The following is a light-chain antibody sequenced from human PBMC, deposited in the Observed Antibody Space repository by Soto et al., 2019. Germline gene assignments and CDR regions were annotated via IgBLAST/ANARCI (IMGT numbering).Light chain of an antibody. CDR3: QQYGSSPLT. V-gene: IGKV3-20*01. CDR2: STS. CDR1: QRFGSSN. Sequence: EIVLTQSPATLSLSPWERGTLSCRASQRFGSSNLAWYQQKPGQAPRLLIYSTSSRATGIPDRFSGSGSGTDFTLTISRLEPEDFAVYYCQQYGSSPLTFGGGTKVDIK. J-gene: IGKJ4*01.